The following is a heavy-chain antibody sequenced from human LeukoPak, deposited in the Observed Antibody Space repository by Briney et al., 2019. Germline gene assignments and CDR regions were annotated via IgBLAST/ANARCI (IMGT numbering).Heavy chain of an antibody. CDR2: IYYSGST. D-gene: IGHD2-2*01. CDR3: ARARSLCSSTSCYERDYYYYGMDV. CDR1: GGSISSGGYY. Sequence: SETLSLTCTVSGGSISSGGYYWSWIRQHPGKGLEWIGYIYYSGSTYYNPSLKSRVTISVDTSKNQFSLKLSSVTAADTAVYYCARARSLCSSTSCYERDYYYYGMDVWGQGTTVTVSS. J-gene: IGHJ6*02. V-gene: IGHV4-31*03.